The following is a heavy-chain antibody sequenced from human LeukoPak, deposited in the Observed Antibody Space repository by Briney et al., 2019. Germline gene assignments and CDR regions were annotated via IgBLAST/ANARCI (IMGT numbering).Heavy chain of an antibody. Sequence: ASVKVSCKASGGTFSSYAISWVRQAPGQGLEWMGGIIPIFGTANYAQKFQGRVTITADKSTSTAYMELSSLRSEDTAVYYCARGIAARVFSIAYWGQGTLVTVSS. J-gene: IGHJ4*02. CDR1: GGTFSSYA. CDR3: ARGIAARVFSIAY. D-gene: IGHD6-6*01. V-gene: IGHV1-69*06. CDR2: IIPIFGTA.